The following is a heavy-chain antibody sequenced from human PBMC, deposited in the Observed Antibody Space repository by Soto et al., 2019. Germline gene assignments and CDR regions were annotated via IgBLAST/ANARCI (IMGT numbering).Heavy chain of an antibody. CDR1: SESFSKYY. Sequence: QVQLQQWGAGLLKSSETLSLTCAVYSESFSKYYWNWIRQSPGKGLEWIGEINQSGSTNYNPSLKSRVTISIDTSKNQFSLKLNSVTAADTAIYYCARGYYYDSGSSLPYWGQGTLVTVSS. J-gene: IGHJ4*02. CDR3: ARGYYYDSGSSLPY. D-gene: IGHD3-10*01. CDR2: INQSGST. V-gene: IGHV4-34*01.